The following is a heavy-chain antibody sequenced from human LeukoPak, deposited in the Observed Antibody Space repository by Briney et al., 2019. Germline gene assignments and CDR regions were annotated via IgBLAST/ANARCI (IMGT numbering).Heavy chain of an antibody. CDR3: VRSKSGAYGWFDP. Sequence: PSETLSLTCTVSGGSISGYFWTWIRQPPGKGLEWIGYIYYTGNTNYNPSLKSRVTISIDTSKNHFSLNVNSVIAADAAMYYCVRSKSGAYGWFDPWGPGTLVTVSS. CDR2: IYYTGNT. J-gene: IGHJ5*02. D-gene: IGHD2-15*01. V-gene: IGHV4-59*01. CDR1: GGSISGYF.